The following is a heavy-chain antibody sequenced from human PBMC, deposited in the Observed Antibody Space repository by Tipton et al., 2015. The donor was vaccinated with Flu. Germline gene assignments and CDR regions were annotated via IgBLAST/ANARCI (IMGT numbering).Heavy chain of an antibody. CDR1: GGSISSSSYY. D-gene: IGHD1-14*01. CDR2: IYYSGST. V-gene: IGHV4-39*07. J-gene: IGHJ6*02. CDR3: ATTGGYYYGMDV. Sequence: TLSLTCTVSGGSISSSSYYWGWIRQPPGKGLEWIGSIYYSGSTYYNPSLKSRFTISVDTSKNQFSLKLSSVTAADTAVYYCATTGGYYYGMDVWGQGTTVTVSS.